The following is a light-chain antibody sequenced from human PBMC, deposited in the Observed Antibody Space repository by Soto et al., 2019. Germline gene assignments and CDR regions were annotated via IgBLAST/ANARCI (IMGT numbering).Light chain of an antibody. V-gene: IGKV1-39*01. CDR2: AAS. CDR1: QNIGTH. J-gene: IGKJ4*01. CDR3: QQSHSAPLT. Sequence: DVQMTQSPSSLSASVGDRVTISCRSSQNIGTHLNWYQHKPGRAPNLLIYAASTLQSEVPSRLSGSGSGTEFTLTISGLQLEDFATYSCQQSHSAPLTFGGGTKVEIK.